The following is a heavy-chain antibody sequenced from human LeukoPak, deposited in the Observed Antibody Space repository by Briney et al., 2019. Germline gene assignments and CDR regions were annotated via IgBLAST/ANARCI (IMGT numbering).Heavy chain of an antibody. CDR2: IFYSGGT. D-gene: IGHD3-22*01. J-gene: IGHJ4*02. CDR1: GGAITTYY. Sequence: KASETLSLTCTVSGGAITTYYWGWIRQPPGKGLEWIGYIFYSGGTNYNPSLRGRVFISRDTSKNQFSLKLSSVTPADTAIYYCARRGYYDSSGLDYWGQGTLVAVSS. CDR3: ARRGYYDSSGLDY. V-gene: IGHV4-59*01.